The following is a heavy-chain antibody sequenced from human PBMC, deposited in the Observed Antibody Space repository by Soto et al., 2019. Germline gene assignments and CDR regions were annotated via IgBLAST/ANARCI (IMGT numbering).Heavy chain of an antibody. D-gene: IGHD2-15*01. CDR2: ISSSSSYI. V-gene: IGHV3-21*01. CDR1: GFTFSSYS. J-gene: IGHJ6*02. Sequence: GGSLRLSCAASGFTFSSYSMNWVRQAPGKGLEWVSSISSSSSYIYYADSVKGRFTISRDNAKNSLYLQMNSLRAEDTAVYYCARDGGYCSGGSCYSYYYYYGMDVWGQGTTVTVSS. CDR3: ARDGGYCSGGSCYSYYYYYGMDV.